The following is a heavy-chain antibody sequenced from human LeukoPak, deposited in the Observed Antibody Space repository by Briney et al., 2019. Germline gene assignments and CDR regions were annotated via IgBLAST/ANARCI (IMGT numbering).Heavy chain of an antibody. CDR2: IYYSGST. Sequence: SETLSLTCTVSGDSISSSSYYWGWIRQPPGKGLEWIGSIYYSGSTYYNPSLKSRVTISVDTSKNQFSLKLSSVTAADTAVYYCARGGDGYNYSGIDYWGQGTLVTVSS. CDR3: ARGGDGYNYSGIDY. V-gene: IGHV4-39*07. J-gene: IGHJ4*02. D-gene: IGHD5-24*01. CDR1: GDSISSSSYY.